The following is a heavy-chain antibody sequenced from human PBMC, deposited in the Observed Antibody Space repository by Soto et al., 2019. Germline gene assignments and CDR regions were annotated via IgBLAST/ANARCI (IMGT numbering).Heavy chain of an antibody. Sequence: PXXTLSLTCTVSGGSVSSYYWSWIRQPAGKGLELIGRIYTSGSTNYNPSLKSRVTMSVDTSKKQFSLKLSSVTAADTDVYYCAREPPGVRGGMDVWGQGTTVTVS. V-gene: IGHV4-4*07. J-gene: IGHJ6*02. CDR2: IYTSGST. CDR1: GGSVSSYY. D-gene: IGHD2-8*01. CDR3: AREPPGVRGGMDV.